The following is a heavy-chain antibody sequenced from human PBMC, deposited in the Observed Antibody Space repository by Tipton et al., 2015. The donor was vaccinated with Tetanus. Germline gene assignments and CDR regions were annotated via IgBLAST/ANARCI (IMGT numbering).Heavy chain of an antibody. J-gene: IGHJ5*02. CDR2: IYFEGST. D-gene: IGHD2/OR15-2a*01. V-gene: IGHV4-39*02. CDR1: GGSISDKKYY. CDR3: ARHLYGCWFDP. Sequence: SGGSISDKKYYWGWIRQPPGRGLEWIASIYFEGSTYYSPSLKSRVSIAVDRSQNVFSLNLTSVTAADTAVYYCARHLYGCWFDPWGQGALVTVSS.